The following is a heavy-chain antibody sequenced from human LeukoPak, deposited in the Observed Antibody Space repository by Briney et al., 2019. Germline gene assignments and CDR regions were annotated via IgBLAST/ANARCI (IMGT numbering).Heavy chain of an antibody. V-gene: IGHV3-30*02. CDR1: GFRVIPFG. CDR2: IRYDGNNK. J-gene: IGHJ5*02. D-gene: IGHD3-22*01. Sequence: GGSLRLSREPSGFRVIPFGLQWVRQAPGKGLEWVAFIRYDGNNKYFADSVKGRFTISRDNSKNTVYLQMNSLKPEDTAVYHCANDTGYYYYTSGNYYAVLFDPWGQGTLVTVSS. CDR3: ANDTGYYYYTSGNYYAVLFDP.